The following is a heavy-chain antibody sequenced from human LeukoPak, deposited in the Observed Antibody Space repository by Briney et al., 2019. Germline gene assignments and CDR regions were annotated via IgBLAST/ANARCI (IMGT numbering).Heavy chain of an antibody. J-gene: IGHJ5*02. CDR1: GGSISGHY. CDR3: ARDSGGQYGSGNIWFDP. D-gene: IGHD3-10*01. Sequence: PSETLSLTCTVSGGSISGHYWSWIRQPPGKKLEYIGYIYYDGTTNYNPSLRGRVTISVDTSKNQFSLNLKSMTAADTAVYYCARDSGGQYGSGNIWFDPWGQGTLVTVSS. V-gene: IGHV4-59*11. CDR2: IYYDGTT.